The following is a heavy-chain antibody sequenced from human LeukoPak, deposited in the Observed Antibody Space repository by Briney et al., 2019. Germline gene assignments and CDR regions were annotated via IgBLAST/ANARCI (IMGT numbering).Heavy chain of an antibody. CDR2: ISGSGDIA. V-gene: IGHV3-23*01. D-gene: IGHD1-26*01. J-gene: IGHJ4*02. Sequence: PGGSLRLSCAASGFTFNIYAMTWVRQAPGKGLECVSVISGSGDIADYADSVKGRFTISRDNSRNTLDLQMNNLRADDTAVYYCAKGDSGSWCPDYWGQGTLVTVSS. CDR3: AKGDSGSWCPDY. CDR1: GFTFNIYA.